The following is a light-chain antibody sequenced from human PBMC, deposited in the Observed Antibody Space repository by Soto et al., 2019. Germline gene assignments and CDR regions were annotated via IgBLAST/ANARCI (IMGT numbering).Light chain of an antibody. CDR2: KAS. CDR1: QSVSSW. Sequence: DIQMTQSPSTLSASVGDRVTITCRASQSVSSWLAWYQQKPGKAPKVLIYKASSLESGVPSRFSGSGSGTEFTLTISSLQPDDFATYYCQQYNRYRTFGQGTKVEIK. CDR3: QQYNRYRT. J-gene: IGKJ1*01. V-gene: IGKV1-5*03.